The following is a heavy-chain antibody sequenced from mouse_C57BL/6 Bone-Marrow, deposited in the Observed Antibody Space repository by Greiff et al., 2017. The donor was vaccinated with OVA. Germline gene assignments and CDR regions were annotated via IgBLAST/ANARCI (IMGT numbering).Heavy chain of an antibody. CDR3: ARHDYYGSSPYYYAMDD. D-gene: IGHD1-1*01. CDR1: GYTFTEYT. V-gene: IGHV1-62-2*01. J-gene: IGHJ4*01. CDR2: FYPGSGSI. Sequence: VQLQQSGAELVKPGASVKLSCKASGYTFTEYTIHWVKQRSGQGLEWIGWFYPGSGSIKYNEKFKDKATLTADKSSSTVYMELSRLTSEDSAVYFCARHDYYGSSPYYYAMDDWGQGTSVTVSS.